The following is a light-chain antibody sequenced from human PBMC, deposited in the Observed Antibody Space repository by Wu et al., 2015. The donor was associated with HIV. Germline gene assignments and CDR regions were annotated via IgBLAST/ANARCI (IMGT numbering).Light chain of an antibody. CDR2: GAS. CDR3: QQYGNSPNT. V-gene: IGKV3-20*01. J-gene: IGKJ2*01. CDR1: QSISYTY. Sequence: EILLTQSPGTLSLSPGERATLSCRASQSISYTYLAWYQQKPGQAPRLLIYGASSRATGIPDRFTGNGSGTDFTLTISRLEPEDFAVYYCQQYGNSPNTFGQGTK.